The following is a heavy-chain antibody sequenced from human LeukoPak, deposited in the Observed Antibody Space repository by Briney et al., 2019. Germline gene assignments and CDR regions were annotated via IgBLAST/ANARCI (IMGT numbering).Heavy chain of an antibody. V-gene: IGHV1-24*01. J-gene: IGHJ4*02. CDR1: GYTRTELS. CDR2: FDPEDGET. CDR3: LLSYYDRSGYY. D-gene: IGHD3-22*01. Sequence: ASVKVSCKVSGYTRTELSMHWVRQAPGKGLEWMGGFDPEDGETIYAQKFQGRVTMTEDTSTDTAYMGLSSLRSEDTAVYYCLLSYYDRSGYYWGQGTLVTVSS.